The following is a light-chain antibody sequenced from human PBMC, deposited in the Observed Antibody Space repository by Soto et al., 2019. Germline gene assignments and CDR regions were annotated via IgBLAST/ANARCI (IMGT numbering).Light chain of an antibody. Sequence: QSVLTQPASVSGSPGQSITISCIGTSSDIGTYNRVSWYRQPPGTAPKLIIYEVNNRPSGVPDRFSGSKSGNTASLIISGLQAEDEADYYCNSFTTSNTYVFGTGTKVTVL. CDR2: EVN. V-gene: IGLV2-18*02. CDR3: NSFTTSNTYV. CDR1: SSDIGTYNR. J-gene: IGLJ1*01.